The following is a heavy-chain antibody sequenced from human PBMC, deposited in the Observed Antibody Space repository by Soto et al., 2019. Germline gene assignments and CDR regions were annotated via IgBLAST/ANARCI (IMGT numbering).Heavy chain of an antibody. CDR2: IIPIFGTA. J-gene: IGHJ4*02. CDR3: ARDRAGGNLFDY. Sequence: QVEMVQSGAEVKKPGSSVKVSCKASGGTFSSYAISWVRQAPGQGLEWMGGIIPIFGTANYAQKFQGRVTITADESTCTAYMELSSLRSEDTAVYYCARDRAGGNLFDYWGQGTLVTVSS. CDR1: GGTFSSYA. V-gene: IGHV1-69*12. D-gene: IGHD2-15*01.